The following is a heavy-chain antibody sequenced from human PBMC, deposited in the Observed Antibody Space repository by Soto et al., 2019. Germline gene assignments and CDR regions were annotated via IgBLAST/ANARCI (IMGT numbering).Heavy chain of an antibody. V-gene: IGHV3-73*01. CDR2: IRSKANSYAT. Sequence: GGALRLSCAASGFTFSGSAMHWVRQASGKGLEWVGRIRSKANSYATAYAASVKGRFTISRDDSKNTAYLQMNSLKTEDTAVYYCTTDYYASGSYYNRFDSWGQGT. D-gene: IGHD3-10*01. J-gene: IGHJ4*02. CDR3: TTDYYASGSYYNRFDS. CDR1: GFTFSGSA.